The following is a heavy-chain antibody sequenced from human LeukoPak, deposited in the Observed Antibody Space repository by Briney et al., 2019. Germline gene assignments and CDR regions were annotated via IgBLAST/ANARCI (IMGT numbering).Heavy chain of an antibody. V-gene: IGHV3-21*04. CDR3: ARDTYYSGSYIWFDP. CDR2: ISSSSSYI. J-gene: IGHJ5*02. Sequence: GGSLRFSCAASGFTFSSYSMNWVRPAPGKGLEWVASISSSSSYIYYADSVKGRFTISRDNSRNTLSLQMNNLRAEDTATYYCARDTYYSGSYIWFDPRGQGTLVTVSS. D-gene: IGHD1-26*01. CDR1: GFTFSSYS.